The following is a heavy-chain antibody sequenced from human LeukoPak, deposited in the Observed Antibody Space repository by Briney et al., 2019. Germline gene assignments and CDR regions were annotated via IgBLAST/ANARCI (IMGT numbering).Heavy chain of an antibody. V-gene: IGHV3-23*01. CDR1: GFTFSSYA. CDR3: AKVGHSYGSGFDY. CDR2: ISGSGGST. D-gene: IGHD3-10*01. J-gene: IGHJ4*02. Sequence: PGGSLRLSCAASGFTFSSYAMSWVRQAPGKGLEWVSAISGSGGSTDYADSVKGRFTISRDNSKNTLYLQMNSLRAEDTAVYYCAKVGHSYGSGFDYWGQGTLVTVSS.